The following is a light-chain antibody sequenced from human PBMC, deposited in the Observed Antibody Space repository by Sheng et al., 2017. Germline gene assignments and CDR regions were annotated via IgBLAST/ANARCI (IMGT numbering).Light chain of an antibody. Sequence: DIQITQTPSSLSASVGDRVTITCRASQTIGRYLNWYQQKPGKAPKLLIYAASSLQSGVPLRFSGSGSGTDFTLTISSLQPEDFATYYCQQSYNTPPWTFGHGDHGGNQT. J-gene: IGKJ1*01. CDR1: QTIGRY. V-gene: IGKV1-39*01. CDR3: QQSYNTPPWT. CDR2: AAS.